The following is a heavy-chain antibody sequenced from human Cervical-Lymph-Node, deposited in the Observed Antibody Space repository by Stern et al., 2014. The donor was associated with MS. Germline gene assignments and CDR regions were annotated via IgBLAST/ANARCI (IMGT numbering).Heavy chain of an antibody. D-gene: IGHD2-15*01. Sequence: EVQLVESGGGLVQPGGSLRLSCAASGFTFSTYWMHWVRQAPGKGLVWVSRINSDESSTTYADSVKGRFSISRDNDKNTLYLQMNSLRAEDTAVYYYARGVMVAATYAYDIWGQGTMVTISS. CDR1: GFTFSTYW. V-gene: IGHV3-74*01. CDR3: ARGVMVAATYAYDI. CDR2: INSDESST. J-gene: IGHJ3*02.